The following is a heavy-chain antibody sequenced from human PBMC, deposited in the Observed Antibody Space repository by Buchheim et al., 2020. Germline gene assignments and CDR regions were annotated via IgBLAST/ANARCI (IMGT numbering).Heavy chain of an antibody. CDR3: AKDLELDY. V-gene: IGHV3-23*01. CDR2: ISGSGDRT. J-gene: IGHJ4*02. CDR1: GFTFSRYT. D-gene: IGHD3-3*01. Sequence: EVQLLDSGGGLVQPGGSLRLSCSASGFTFSRYTMNWVRQAPGKGLEWVSSISGSGDRTYYADSVQGRFRISRDNSASSLYLQMNSLRAEDTALYYCAKDLELDYWGQGTL.